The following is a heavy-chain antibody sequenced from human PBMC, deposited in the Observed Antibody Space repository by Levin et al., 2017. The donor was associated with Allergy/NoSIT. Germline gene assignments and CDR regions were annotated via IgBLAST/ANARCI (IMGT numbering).Heavy chain of an antibody. CDR3: AKDLGYSYGGLDY. D-gene: IGHD5-18*01. CDR2: ISYDGSNK. Sequence: GGSLRLSCAASGFTFSSYGMHWVRQAPGKGLEWVAVISYDGSNKYYADSVKGRFTISRDNSKNTLYLQMNSLRAEDTAVYYCAKDLGYSYGGLDYWGQGTLVTVSS. J-gene: IGHJ4*02. CDR1: GFTFSSYG. V-gene: IGHV3-30*18.